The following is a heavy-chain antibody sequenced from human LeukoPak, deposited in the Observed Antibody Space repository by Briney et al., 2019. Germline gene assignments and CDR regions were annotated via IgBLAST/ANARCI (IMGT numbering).Heavy chain of an antibody. Sequence: SETLSLTCTVSGGSISSYCWSWIRQPPGKGLEWIGYIYYSGSTNYNPSLKSRVTISVDTSKNQFSLKLSSVTAADTAVYYCARRGAAAGAGWGYMDVWGKGTTVTVSS. D-gene: IGHD6-13*01. V-gene: IGHV4-59*08. CDR2: IYYSGST. J-gene: IGHJ6*03. CDR3: ARRGAAAGAGWGYMDV. CDR1: GGSISSYC.